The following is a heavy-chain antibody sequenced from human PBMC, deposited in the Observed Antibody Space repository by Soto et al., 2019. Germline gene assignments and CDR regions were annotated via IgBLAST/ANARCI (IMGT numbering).Heavy chain of an antibody. J-gene: IGHJ5*01. CDR3: ARDFAGRGPFDP. Sequence: QVHLQESGPGLVKPSKTLSLTCRVSNVSIASSYWNWLRQAPGKGLEWIGFVYHTGITKYNPSLKSRVTISMDTSRNEISLRLTSVTTADTGSYFCARDFAGRGPFDPWGPGTPVTVSS. CDR1: NVSIASSY. V-gene: IGHV4-59*01. CDR2: VYHTGIT. D-gene: IGHD3-10*01.